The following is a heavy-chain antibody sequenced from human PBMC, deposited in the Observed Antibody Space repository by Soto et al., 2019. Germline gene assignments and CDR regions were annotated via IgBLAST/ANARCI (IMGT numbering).Heavy chain of an antibody. CDR3: ARGDGYIFDY. J-gene: IGHJ4*02. Sequence: QVQLVQSGAEVKKPGASVKVSCKASGYTFISYDINWVRQATGQGLEWMGWMNPNTGDTGYAQKFQGRVTMTRNTSINTANLELSSLGSYDTAVYFCARGDGYIFDYWGQGTLVTVSS. CDR2: MNPNTGDT. V-gene: IGHV1-8*01. D-gene: IGHD5-12*01. CDR1: GYTFISYD.